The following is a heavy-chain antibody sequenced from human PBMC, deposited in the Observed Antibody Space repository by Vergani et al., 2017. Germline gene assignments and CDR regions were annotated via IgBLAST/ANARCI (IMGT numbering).Heavy chain of an antibody. V-gene: IGHV1-46*03. CDR2: INPSGGHT. D-gene: IGHD3-9*01. Sequence: QVQVVQSGAEVKKSGASVKVSCKTSGYTFSNYYMHWVRQAPGQGLEWIGIINPSGGHTNYAQKFQGRVTMTRDTSTSTVYMGLSSLRSEDTAIYYCARGYYGILTGYRYWGQGTLVTVSA. CDR3: ARGYYGILTGYRY. CDR1: GYTFSNYY. J-gene: IGHJ4*02.